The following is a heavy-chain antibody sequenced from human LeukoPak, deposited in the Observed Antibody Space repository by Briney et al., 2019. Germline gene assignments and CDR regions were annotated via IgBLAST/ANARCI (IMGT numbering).Heavy chain of an antibody. J-gene: IGHJ4*02. Sequence: SETLSLTCTVSGGSISSSSYYWGWIRQPPGKGLEWIGSIYYSGSTYYNPSLKSRVTISVDTSKNQFSLKLSSVTAADTAVYYCARINPAARLFDYWGQGTLVTVSS. D-gene: IGHD6-6*01. CDR2: IYYSGST. CDR1: GGSISSSSYY. CDR3: ARINPAARLFDY. V-gene: IGHV4-39*01.